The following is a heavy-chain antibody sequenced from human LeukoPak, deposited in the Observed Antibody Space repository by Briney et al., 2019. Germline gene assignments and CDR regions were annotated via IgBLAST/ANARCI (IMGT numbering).Heavy chain of an antibody. CDR3: ARHWRNVTGFDY. CDR1: GGSFSGYY. D-gene: IGHD7-27*01. Sequence: PSETLSLTCAVYGGSFSGYYWSWIRQPPGKGLEWIGEINHSGSTNYNPSLKSRVTISVDTSKNQFSLKLSSVTAADTAVYYCARHWRNVTGFDYWGQGTLVTVSS. J-gene: IGHJ4*02. CDR2: INHSGST. V-gene: IGHV4-34*01.